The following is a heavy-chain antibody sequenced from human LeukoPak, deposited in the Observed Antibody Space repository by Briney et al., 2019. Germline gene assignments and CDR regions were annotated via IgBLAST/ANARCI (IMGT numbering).Heavy chain of an antibody. CDR1: GGTFSSYA. CDR3: ARARCSSTSCYFNWFDP. Sequence: ASVKVSCKASGGTFSSYAISWVRQAPGQGLEWMGRINPNSGGTNYAQKFQGRVTMTRDTSISTAYMELSRLRSDDTAVYYCARARCSSTSCYFNWFDPWGQGTLVTVSS. CDR2: INPNSGGT. J-gene: IGHJ5*02. V-gene: IGHV1-2*06. D-gene: IGHD2-2*01.